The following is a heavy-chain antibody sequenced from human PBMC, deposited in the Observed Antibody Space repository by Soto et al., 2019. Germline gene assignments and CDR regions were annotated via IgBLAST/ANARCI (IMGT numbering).Heavy chain of an antibody. J-gene: IGHJ6*02. V-gene: IGHV1-3*01. D-gene: IGHD6-6*01. CDR1: GYTFTSYA. CDR2: INSVNGST. Sequence: ASVKVSCKASGYTFTSYAIHWVRQAPGQRLEWMGWINSVNGSTKYSQKFQGRVTMTRDTSKNQFSLQLNSVTPEDTAVYYCARLGRNPYYYYGMDVWGQGTTVTVSS. CDR3: ARLGRNPYYYYGMDV.